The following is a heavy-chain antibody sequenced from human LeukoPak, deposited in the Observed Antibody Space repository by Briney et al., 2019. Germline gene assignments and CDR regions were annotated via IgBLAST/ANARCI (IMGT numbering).Heavy chain of an antibody. CDR2: ISYDGSNK. V-gene: IGHV3-30-3*01. Sequence: GGSLRLSCAASGFTFSSYAMHWVRQAPGKGLEWVAVISYDGSNKYYADSVKGRFTISRDNSKNTLYLQMNSLRAEDTAVYYCARGLRYFDWLLCIDDYWGQGTLVTVSS. CDR3: ARGLRYFDWLLCIDDY. J-gene: IGHJ4*02. CDR1: GFTFSSYA. D-gene: IGHD3-9*01.